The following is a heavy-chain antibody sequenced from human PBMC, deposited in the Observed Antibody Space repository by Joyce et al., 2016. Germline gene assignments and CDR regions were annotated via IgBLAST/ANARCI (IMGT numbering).Heavy chain of an antibody. CDR3: VTSIMPGVLDY. CDR1: EFTVSSNN. CDR2: IYNNGST. J-gene: IGHJ4*02. Sequence: EVRLVETGGGLIQPGGSLRLSCAASEFTVSSNNMNWVRQAPGKGLEWVSVIYNNGSTDYTESVEGRVTISRDSSKNTLYLDMKSLRAEDTAVYYCVTSIMPGVLDYWGQGTLVTVSS. V-gene: IGHV3-53*02. D-gene: IGHD2-2*01.